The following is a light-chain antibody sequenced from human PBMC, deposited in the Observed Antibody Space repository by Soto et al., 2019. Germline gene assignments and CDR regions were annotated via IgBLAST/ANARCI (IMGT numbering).Light chain of an antibody. V-gene: IGKV3D-7*01. CDR2: GAS. Sequence: PGARVTLSFRDSQSVSSSYLTWYQPKPGQAPRLLIYGASTRATSIPARFSGSGSGTDFTLTISSLQPEAFAVYYCHQDYNLPFGQGTKVEIK. CDR1: QSVSSSY. CDR3: HQDYNLP. J-gene: IGKJ1*01.